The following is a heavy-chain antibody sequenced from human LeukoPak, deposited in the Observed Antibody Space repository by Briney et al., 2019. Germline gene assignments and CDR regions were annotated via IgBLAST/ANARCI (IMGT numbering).Heavy chain of an antibody. CDR1: GYTFTSYG. D-gene: IGHD3-16*01. J-gene: IGHJ4*02. CDR3: ARALTYYDYVGDY. Sequence: ASVKVSCKASGYTFTSYGISWVRQATGQGLEWMGWMNPNSGNTGYAQKFQGRVTMTRNTSISTAYMELSSLRSEDTAVYYCARALTYYDYVGDYWGQGTLVTVSS. CDR2: MNPNSGNT. V-gene: IGHV1-8*02.